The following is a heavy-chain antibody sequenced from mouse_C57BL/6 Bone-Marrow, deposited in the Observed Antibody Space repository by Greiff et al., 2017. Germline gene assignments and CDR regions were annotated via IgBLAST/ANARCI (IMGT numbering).Heavy chain of an antibody. V-gene: IGHV1-9*01. Sequence: QVQLQQSGAELMKPGASVKLSCKATGYTFTGYWIEWVKQRPGHGLEWIGEILPGSGSTNYTEKFKGKATFTADTSSNTAYMQLSSLTTEDSAIYYCARGKVYYYYAMDYWGQGTSVTVSS. CDR1: GYTFTGYW. J-gene: IGHJ4*01. CDR3: ARGKVYYYYAMDY. D-gene: IGHD2-1*01. CDR2: ILPGSGST.